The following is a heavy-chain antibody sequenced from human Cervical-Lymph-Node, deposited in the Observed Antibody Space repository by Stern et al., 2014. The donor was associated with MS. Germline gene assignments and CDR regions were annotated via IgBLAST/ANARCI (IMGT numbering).Heavy chain of an antibody. V-gene: IGHV1-69*01. CDR1: GDTFSSYP. J-gene: IGHJ4*02. CDR2: IIPQFGTS. D-gene: IGHD1-26*01. Sequence: VQLVQSGAELKKPGSSVKVSCKTSGDTFSSYPITWVRQAPGQGLEWMGGIIPQFGTSTYARKFQGRVSITADESTHTAYLELSSLTHEDTAIYYCARTPHSFMASLFDQWGQGTLVTVSP. CDR3: ARTPHSFMASLFDQ.